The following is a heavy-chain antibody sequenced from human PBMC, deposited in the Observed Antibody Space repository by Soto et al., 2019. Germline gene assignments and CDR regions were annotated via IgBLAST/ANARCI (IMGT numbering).Heavy chain of an antibody. CDR1: GYTFTSSG. V-gene: IGHV1-18*01. D-gene: IGHD3-22*01. CDR3: ARAFFCQGSDSRGYSFDAFDF. Sequence: QVQLVQSGAEVKKPGASVKVSCKAYGYTFTSSGMSWVRQAPGQGLEWMGWISAHTGSSEYAQRFQGRVTMTTDRSTSTAYMELRSLRSDDTAVYYCARAFFCQGSDSRGYSFDAFDFWGPGTLVTVSS. J-gene: IGHJ3*01. CDR2: ISAHTGSS.